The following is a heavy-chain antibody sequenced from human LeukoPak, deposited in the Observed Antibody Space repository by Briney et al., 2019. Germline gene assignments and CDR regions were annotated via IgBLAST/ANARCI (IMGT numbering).Heavy chain of an antibody. CDR3: ARGDYDYVWGSYRYYYYYCYMDV. D-gene: IGHD3-16*02. V-gene: IGHV1-8*01. CDR2: MNPNSGNT. Sequence: VKVSCKASGYTFTSYDINWVRQAPGQGLEWMGWMNPNSGNTGYAQKFQSRVTMTRNTSISTAYMELSSLRSEDTAVYYCARGDYDYVWGSYRYYYYYCYMDVWGKGTTVTVSS. CDR1: GYTFTSYD. J-gene: IGHJ6*03.